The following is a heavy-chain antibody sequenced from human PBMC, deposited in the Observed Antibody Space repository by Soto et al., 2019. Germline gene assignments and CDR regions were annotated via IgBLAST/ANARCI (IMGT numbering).Heavy chain of an antibody. J-gene: IGHJ6*02. CDR1: DDTFTCHG. D-gene: IGHD5-18*01. V-gene: IGHV1-18*04. Sequence: SVKVSCTPSDDTFTCHGISSVRQGPGGGVEWMGWISAYNGNTNYAQKLQGRVTMTTDTSPSTAYMELRSLRSDDTAVYHRAREPTAMEDYYYSGMDVWGQGITATVYS. CDR3: AREPTAMEDYYYSGMDV. CDR2: ISAYNGNT.